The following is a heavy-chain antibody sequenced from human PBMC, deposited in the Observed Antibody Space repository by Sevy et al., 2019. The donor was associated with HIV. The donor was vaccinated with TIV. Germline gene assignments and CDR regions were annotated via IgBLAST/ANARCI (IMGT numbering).Heavy chain of an antibody. J-gene: IGHJ4*02. CDR2: MKDDGSER. CDR1: GFTFSSYW. D-gene: IGHD5-18*01. CDR3: VREGVGGYSYSLDC. V-gene: IGHV3-7*01. Sequence: GGSLRLSCAASGFTFSSYWMSWVRQAPGKGLKWVATMKDDGSERNYVDSVKGRFTISRDNAKNSLYLQMNSLRTEDTAVYYCVREGVGGYSYSLDCWGQGTLVTVSS.